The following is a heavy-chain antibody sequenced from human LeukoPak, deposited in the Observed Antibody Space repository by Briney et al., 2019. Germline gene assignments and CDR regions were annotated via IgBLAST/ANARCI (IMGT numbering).Heavy chain of an antibody. J-gene: IGHJ5*02. D-gene: IGHD6-13*01. CDR1: GGSISSSSYY. V-gene: IGHV4-39*01. CDR3: ARKIAAAGRVEWFDP. Sequence: SETLSLTCTVSGGSISSSSYYWGWIRQPPGKGLEWIGSIYYSGSTYYNPSLKSRVTISVDTSKNQFSLKLSPVTAADTAVYYCARKIAAAGRVEWFDPWGQGTLVTVSS. CDR2: IYYSGST.